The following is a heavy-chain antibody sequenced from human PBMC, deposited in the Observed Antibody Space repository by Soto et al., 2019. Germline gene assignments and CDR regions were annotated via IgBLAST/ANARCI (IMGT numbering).Heavy chain of an antibody. D-gene: IGHD2-15*01. CDR2: IYYSGST. CDR3: AREGSSYFDY. Sequence: SETLSLTCTVSGGSISSYYWSWIRQPPGKGLEWIGDIYYSGSTNYNPSLKSRVTISVDTSKNQFSLKLSSVTAADTAVYYCAREGSSYFDYWGQGTLVTVSS. J-gene: IGHJ4*02. CDR1: GGSISSYY. V-gene: IGHV4-59*01.